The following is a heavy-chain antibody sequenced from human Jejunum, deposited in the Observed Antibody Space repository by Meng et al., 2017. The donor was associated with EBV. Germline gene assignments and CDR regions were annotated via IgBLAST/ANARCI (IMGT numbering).Heavy chain of an antibody. V-gene: IGHV1-46*01. D-gene: IGHD6-13*01. CDR1: GYTFTNYY. CDR2: VNPSPVDT. J-gene: IGHJ4*02. Sequence: QVHLVHSGAGVKKPGASVKLSCKTSGYTFTNYYMHWVRQAPGQGLEWVGMVNPSPVDTNYARKFQGRVTMTSDTSTSTVHMELNSLKSDDTAVYYCARGLDSSTPGTHWGQGTLVTVSS. CDR3: ARGLDSSTPGTH.